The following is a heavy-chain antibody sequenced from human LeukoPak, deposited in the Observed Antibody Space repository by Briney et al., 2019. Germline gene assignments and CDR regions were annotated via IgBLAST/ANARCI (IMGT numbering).Heavy chain of an antibody. CDR1: GYTFTSYG. D-gene: IGHD3-3*01. CDR3: ARKGYDFWSGYSNYYYGMDV. Sequence: ASVKVSCKASGYTFTSYGISWVRQAPGQGLEWMGWISAYNGTTNYAQKFQGRVTMTRNTSISTAYMELSSLRSEDTAVYYCARKGYDFWSGYSNYYYGMDVWGQGTTVTVSS. V-gene: IGHV1-18*01. J-gene: IGHJ6*02. CDR2: ISAYNGTT.